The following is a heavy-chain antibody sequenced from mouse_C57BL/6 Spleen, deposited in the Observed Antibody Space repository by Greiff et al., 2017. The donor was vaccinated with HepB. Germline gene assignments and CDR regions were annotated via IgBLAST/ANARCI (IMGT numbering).Heavy chain of an antibody. CDR3: AREASYDYYFDY. CDR1: GYTFTDYY. Sequence: QVQLQQSGAELVRPGASVKLSCKASGYTFTDYYINWVKQRPGQGLEWIARIYPGSGNTYYNEKFKGKATLTAEKSSSTAYMQLSSLTSEDSAVYFCAREASYDYYFDYWGLGTTLTVSS. V-gene: IGHV1-76*01. D-gene: IGHD2-4*01. J-gene: IGHJ2*01. CDR2: IYPGSGNT.